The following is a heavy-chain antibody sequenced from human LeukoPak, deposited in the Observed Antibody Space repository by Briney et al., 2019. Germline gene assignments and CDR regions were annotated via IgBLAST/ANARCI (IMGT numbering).Heavy chain of an antibody. D-gene: IGHD2/OR15-2a*01. CDR3: AKIPTFQYYFDY. CDR2: ISHDRSNN. V-gene: IGHV3-30*14. Sequence: GGSLRLSCAASGFTFSNYAMHWARQAPGKGLEWVAFISHDRSNNCHADSVKGRFTISRDNSKNTLFLQMNSLRADDTAVYYCAKIPTFQYYFDYWGRGTLVTVSS. J-gene: IGHJ4*02. CDR1: GFTFSNYA.